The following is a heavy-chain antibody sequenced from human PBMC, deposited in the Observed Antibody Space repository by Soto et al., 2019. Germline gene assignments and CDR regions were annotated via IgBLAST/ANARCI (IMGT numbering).Heavy chain of an antibody. CDR1: GFSFFNYG. CDR2: VTYDSSAK. J-gene: IGHJ4*02. Sequence: QVHVVESGGGVVQPGTSLRLSCTASGFSFFNYGFAWIRQAPGKGLEWVAVVTYDSSAKYYADYVKGRFTISRDNSKNTVYLQMDTLQHNDSALYYCGKAGGSELRYFDWPEVGVWGQGTLFTVSS. V-gene: IGHV3-30*18. D-gene: IGHD3-9*01. CDR3: GKAGGSELRYFDWPEVGV.